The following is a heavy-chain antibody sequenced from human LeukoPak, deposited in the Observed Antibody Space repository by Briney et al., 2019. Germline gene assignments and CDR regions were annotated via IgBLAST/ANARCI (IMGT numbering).Heavy chain of an antibody. J-gene: IGHJ4*02. CDR1: GFSFSSYW. Sequence: GGSLRLSCAASGFSFSSYWMTWVRQAPGKGLEWVANIKQDGSEKYYVDSVKGRFTISRDNAKNSLYLQMSSLRGEDTAVYYCARVYNNYEVSWGQGTLVTVSS. D-gene: IGHD4-11*01. V-gene: IGHV3-7*04. CDR3: ARVYNNYEVS. CDR2: IKQDGSEK.